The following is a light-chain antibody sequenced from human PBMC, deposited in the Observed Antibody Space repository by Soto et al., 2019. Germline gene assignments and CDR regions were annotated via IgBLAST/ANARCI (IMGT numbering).Light chain of an antibody. CDR3: QQHSNWTPVWT. CDR1: HSVSSS. CDR2: DAS. J-gene: IGKJ4*02. Sequence: EILLTQSPATLCLSPGDTATTVCRASHSVSSSFDWSQQKPDQAPRPLIYDASNRTTGIPARFSVSGSGSDINLTISILEPQAFAFYYCQQHSNWTPVWTFGGGTKVDIK. V-gene: IGKV3-11*01.